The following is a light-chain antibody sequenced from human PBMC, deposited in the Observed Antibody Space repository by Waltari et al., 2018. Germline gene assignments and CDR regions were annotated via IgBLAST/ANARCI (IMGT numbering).Light chain of an antibody. Sequence: EIVLTQSPATLSLSPGERATLSCRSSQSVSSYLAWYQQKPGQAPRLLIYDASNRATGIPARFSGSGSGTDFTLTITSLEPEDFTVYYCQHRSDWPLTFGGGTKVEIK. V-gene: IGKV3-11*01. J-gene: IGKJ4*01. CDR1: QSVSSY. CDR2: DAS. CDR3: QHRSDWPLT.